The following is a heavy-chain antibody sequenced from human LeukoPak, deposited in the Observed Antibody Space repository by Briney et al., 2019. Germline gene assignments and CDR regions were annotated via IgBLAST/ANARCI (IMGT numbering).Heavy chain of an antibody. D-gene: IGHD6-13*01. Sequence: GGSLRLSCAASGFTFSSYSMNWVRQAPGKGLEWVSSISSSSSYIYYADSVKGRFTISRDNAKNSLYLQMNSLRAEDTAVYYCAREAGAAGTFDYWGQGALVTVSS. J-gene: IGHJ4*02. CDR3: AREAGAAGTFDY. CDR1: GFTFSSYS. V-gene: IGHV3-21*01. CDR2: ISSSSSYI.